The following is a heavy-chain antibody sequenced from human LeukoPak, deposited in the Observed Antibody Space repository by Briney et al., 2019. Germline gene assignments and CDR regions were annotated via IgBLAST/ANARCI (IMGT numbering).Heavy chain of an antibody. J-gene: IGHJ6*02. D-gene: IGHD6-13*01. Sequence: GGSLRLSCTASGFTFGDYAMRWFRQAPGKGLEWVGFIRSKAYGGTTEYAASVKGRFTISRDDSKSIAYLQMNSLKTEDTAVYYCTRAWYSSSWYGIDVWGQGTTVTVSS. V-gene: IGHV3-49*03. CDR3: TRAWYSSSWYGIDV. CDR2: IRSKAYGGTT. CDR1: GFTFGDYA.